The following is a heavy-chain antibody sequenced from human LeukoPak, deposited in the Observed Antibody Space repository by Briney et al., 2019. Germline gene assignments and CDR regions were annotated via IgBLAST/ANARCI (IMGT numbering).Heavy chain of an antibody. CDR1: GGSISSYY. D-gene: IGHD6-19*01. V-gene: IGHV4-59*01. CDR2: IYYSGST. Sequence: SETLSLTCTVSGGSISSYYWSWIRQPPGKGLEWIGYIYYSGSTNYNPSLKSRVTISVDTSKNQFSLKLSSVTAADTAVYYCARADSSGWPYYGMDVWGQGTTVTVSS. CDR3: ARADSSGWPYYGMDV. J-gene: IGHJ6*02.